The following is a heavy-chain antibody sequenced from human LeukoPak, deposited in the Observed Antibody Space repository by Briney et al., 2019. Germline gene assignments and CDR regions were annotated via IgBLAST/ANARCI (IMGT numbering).Heavy chain of an antibody. Sequence: GGSLRLSCAASGFTFSSYWMNWVRQAPGKGLEWVANIKQDGSVEYYVDSVKGRFTISRDNTKSSLYLQVNSLRADDTAVYYCARDYSASGSFDYWGQGTLVTVSS. J-gene: IGHJ4*02. CDR3: ARDYSASGSFDY. CDR2: IKQDGSVE. CDR1: GFTFSSYW. D-gene: IGHD3-10*01. V-gene: IGHV3-7*04.